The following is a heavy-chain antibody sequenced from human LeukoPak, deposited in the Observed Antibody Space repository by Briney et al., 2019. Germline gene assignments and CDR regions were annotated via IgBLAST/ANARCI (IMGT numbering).Heavy chain of an antibody. D-gene: IGHD5-24*01. Sequence: PGGSLRLSCAASGFTFDDYGMSWVRQAPGKGLEWVSGINWNGGSTGYADSVKGRFTISRDNAKNSLYLQMNSLRAEDTALYYCARAGWLQFRYHYMDVWGKGTTVTVSS. V-gene: IGHV3-20*04. CDR2: INWNGGST. CDR3: ARAGWLQFRYHYMDV. CDR1: GFTFDDYG. J-gene: IGHJ6*03.